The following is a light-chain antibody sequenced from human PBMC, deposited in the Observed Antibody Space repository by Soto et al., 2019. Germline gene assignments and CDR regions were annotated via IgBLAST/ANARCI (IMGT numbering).Light chain of an antibody. CDR3: SSFTTSGIPYV. Sequence: QSALSQPASVSGSPGQSITISCTGTSRDVGGYNYVSWYQHQPGKAPKLMIYDVSHRPSGVSNRFSGSKSGNTASLTISGLQAEDEADYYCSSFTTSGIPYVFGTGTKVTVL. V-gene: IGLV2-14*03. J-gene: IGLJ1*01. CDR2: DVS. CDR1: SRDVGGYNY.